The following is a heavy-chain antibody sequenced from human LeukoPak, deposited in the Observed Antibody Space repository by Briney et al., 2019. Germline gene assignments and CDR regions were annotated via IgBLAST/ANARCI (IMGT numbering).Heavy chain of an antibody. CDR3: ARGSNRGFDP. CDR1: GFAVNSNY. Sequence: GGSLRLSCAASGFAVNSNYWSWVRQAPGKGLEWVSVIYSGGTTYYADSVKGRFTFSRDNSKNMLHLQMNSLRAEDTAVYYCARGSNRGFDPWGQGTLVIVSS. D-gene: IGHD2-8*01. CDR2: IYSGGTT. V-gene: IGHV3-53*01. J-gene: IGHJ5*02.